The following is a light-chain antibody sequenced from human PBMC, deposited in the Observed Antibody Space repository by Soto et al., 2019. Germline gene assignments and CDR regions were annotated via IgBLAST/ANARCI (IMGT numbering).Light chain of an antibody. J-gene: IGLJ2*01. CDR2: EVT. V-gene: IGLV2-23*02. CDR3: CSYAGGSTPVV. CDR1: SSDVGSYTL. Sequence: QSALTQPASVSGSPGQSITISCTGTSSDVGSYTLVSWYQQCPGRAPKLMIFEVTKRPSGVSNRFSGAKSGNTASLTISGLQAEDEADYYCCSYAGGSTPVVFGGGTKLTVL.